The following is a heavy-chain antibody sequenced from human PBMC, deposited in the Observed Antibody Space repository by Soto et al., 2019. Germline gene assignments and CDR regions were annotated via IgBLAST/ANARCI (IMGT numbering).Heavy chain of an antibody. D-gene: IGHD2-15*01. CDR3: ATSEGAFCTSGSCFSRF. CDR2: ITGSGVST. V-gene: IGHV3-23*01. CDR1: GFPFNNYA. Sequence: GGSLRLSCAASGFPFNNYAMSWVRQAPGEGLEWVSAITGSGVSTYYADSVKGRFTISRDNSRNTVYLQVNSLRAEDTAVYYCATSEGAFCTSGSCFSRFWGQGILVTVSS. J-gene: IGHJ4*02.